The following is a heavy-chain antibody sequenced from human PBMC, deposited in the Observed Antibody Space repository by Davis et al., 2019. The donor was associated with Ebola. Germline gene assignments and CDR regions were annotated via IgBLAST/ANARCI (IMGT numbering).Heavy chain of an antibody. CDR1: DFSLTNAW. V-gene: IGHV3-15*01. CDR2: IKSTREGATP. D-gene: IGHD3-3*01. J-gene: IGHJ4*02. Sequence: PGGSLRLSCVVSDFSLTNAWMSWVRQAPGKGLEWVGRIKSTREGATPDYATPVKGRFTISRDDSKKTLYLQMNSLITEDTALYYCTTAAYDFWRGSTPPDYWGQGTLVTVSS. CDR3: TTAAYDFWRGSTPPDY.